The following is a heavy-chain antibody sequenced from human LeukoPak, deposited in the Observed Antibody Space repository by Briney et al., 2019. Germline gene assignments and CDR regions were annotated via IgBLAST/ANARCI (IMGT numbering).Heavy chain of an antibody. D-gene: IGHD2-2*01. CDR1: GYTFTGYY. CDR2: INPNSGGT. V-gene: IGHV1-2*02. J-gene: IGHJ4*02. CDR3: ARGVFCSSTSCPLPDY. Sequence: ASMKVSCKASGYTFTGYYMHWVRQAPGQGLEWMGWINPNSGGTNYAQKFQGRVTMTRDTSISTAYMELSRLRSDDTAVYYCARGVFCSSTSCPLPDYWGQGTLVTVSS.